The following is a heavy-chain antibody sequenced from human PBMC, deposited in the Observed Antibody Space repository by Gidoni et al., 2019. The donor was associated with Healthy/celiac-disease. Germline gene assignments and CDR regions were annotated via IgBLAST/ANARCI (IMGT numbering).Heavy chain of an antibody. CDR2: INHSGST. Sequence: QVQLQQWGAGLLMPSETLSLTCAIYGGSFSGYYWSWIRQPPGKGLEWIGEINHSGSTNYNPSLKSRVTISVDTSKNQFPLKLSSVTAADTAVYYGARGVYSSSSDYYDMDVWGQGTTVTVSS. D-gene: IGHD6-6*01. V-gene: IGHV4-34*01. CDR3: ARGVYSSSSDYYDMDV. CDR1: GGSFSGYY. J-gene: IGHJ6*02.